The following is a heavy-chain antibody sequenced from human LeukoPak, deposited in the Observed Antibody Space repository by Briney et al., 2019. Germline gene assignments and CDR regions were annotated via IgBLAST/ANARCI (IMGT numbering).Heavy chain of an antibody. CDR2: IYYSGST. D-gene: IGHD5-18*01. CDR1: GGSISSSSYY. CDR3: ARGRKYSYGYRVNELGSGYFDN. J-gene: IGHJ4*02. V-gene: IGHV4-39*07. Sequence: SETLSLTCTVSGGSISSSSYYWGWIRQPPGKGLEWTGSIYYSGSTYYNPSLKSRVTISVDTSKNQFSLKLSSVTAADTAVYYCARGRKYSYGYRVNELGSGYFDNWGQGTLVTVSS.